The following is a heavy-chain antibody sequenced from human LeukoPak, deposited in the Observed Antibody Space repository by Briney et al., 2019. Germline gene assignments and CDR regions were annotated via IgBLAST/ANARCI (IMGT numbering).Heavy chain of an antibody. CDR2: IKQDGSEK. J-gene: IGHJ3*02. CDR1: GFTFSSYW. CDR3: ARVGLGITIFGVVKNAFDI. D-gene: IGHD3-3*01. Sequence: GGSLRLSCAASGFTFSSYWMSWVRQAPGKGLEWVANIKQDGSEKYYVDSVKGRFTISRDNAKNSLYLQMNSLGAEDTAVYYCARVGLGITIFGVVKNAFDIWGQGTMVTVSS. V-gene: IGHV3-7*01.